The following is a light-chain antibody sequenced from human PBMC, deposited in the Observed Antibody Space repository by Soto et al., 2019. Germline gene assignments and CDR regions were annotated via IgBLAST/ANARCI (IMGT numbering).Light chain of an antibody. Sequence: QSVLTQPPSVSGAPGQRVTISCTGSSSNIGAGYDVHWYQQLPGTAPKLLISGNSNRPSGVPDRFSGSKYGTSASLAITGLQAEDEADYYCQSYDSSLSALFGGGTKLTVL. CDR3: QSYDSSLSAL. J-gene: IGLJ3*02. V-gene: IGLV1-40*01. CDR2: GNS. CDR1: SSNIGAGYD.